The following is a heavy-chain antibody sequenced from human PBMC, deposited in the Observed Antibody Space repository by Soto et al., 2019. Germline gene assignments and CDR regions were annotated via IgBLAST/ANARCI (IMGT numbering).Heavy chain of an antibody. D-gene: IGHD3-16*01. CDR2: ISSSSSYI. J-gene: IGHJ4*02. Sequence: GGSLRLSCAASGFTFSSYSMNWVRQAPGKGLEWVSSISSSSSYIYYADPVKGRFTISRDNAKNSLYLQMNSLRAEDTAVYYCARSLPVYYFDYWGQGTLVTVSS. CDR1: GFTFSSYS. CDR3: ARSLPVYYFDY. V-gene: IGHV3-21*01.